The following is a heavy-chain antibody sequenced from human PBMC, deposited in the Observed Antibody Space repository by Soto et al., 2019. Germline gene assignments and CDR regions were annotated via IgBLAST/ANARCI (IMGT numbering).Heavy chain of an antibody. Sequence: GGSLRLSCAASGFSFTTYAIHWVRQAPGKGLEWLAVISDDGSIKYYADSVKGRFTISRDNSKNTFYMQMNSLKGDDTALSHCARARNTSMDSCDYWGQGALVTVSS. CDR1: GFSFTTYA. CDR3: ARARNTSMDSCDY. CDR2: ISDDGSIK. D-gene: IGHD5-18*01. J-gene: IGHJ4*02. V-gene: IGHV3-30-3*01.